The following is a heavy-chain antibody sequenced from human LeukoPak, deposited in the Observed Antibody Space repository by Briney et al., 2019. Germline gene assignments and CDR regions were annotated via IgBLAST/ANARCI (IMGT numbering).Heavy chain of an antibody. CDR1: GYTFTDYY. Sequence: GASVKVSCKASGYTFTDYYLHWVRQAPGHGLEWMGIIIPSSGATNYAQKFQGRVFMTRDTSTSTVYMELTNLKSEDTAVYFCVRELRGGYFDYWGQGTLVTVSS. CDR3: VRELRGGYFDY. V-gene: IGHV1-46*01. D-gene: IGHD3-16*01. J-gene: IGHJ4*02. CDR2: IIPSSGAT.